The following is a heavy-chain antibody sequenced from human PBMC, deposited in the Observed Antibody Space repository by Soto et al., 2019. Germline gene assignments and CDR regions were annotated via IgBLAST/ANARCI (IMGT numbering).Heavy chain of an antibody. CDR3: ARAYCGGDCYSYYFDY. J-gene: IGHJ4*02. D-gene: IGHD2-21*02. CDR2: ISSSSSYI. V-gene: IGHV3-21*01. CDR1: GFTFSSYS. Sequence: VQLVESGGGLVKPGGSLRLSCAASGFTFSSYSMNWVRQATGKGLERVSSISSSSSYIYYADSVKGRFTIPRDNAKNSLYLQMNSLSAEDTAVYYCARAYCGGDCYSYYFDYWGQGTLVTVSS.